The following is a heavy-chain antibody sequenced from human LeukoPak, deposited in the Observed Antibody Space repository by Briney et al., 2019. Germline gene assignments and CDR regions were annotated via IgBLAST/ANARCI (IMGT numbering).Heavy chain of an antibody. V-gene: IGHV1-8*01. CDR3: ARGLEVRWELLHNPYYFDY. Sequence: ASVKVSCKASGYTFTSYDINWVRQATGQGLEWMGWMNPNSGNTGYAQKFQGRVTMTRNTSISTAYMELSSLRSEDTAVYYCARGLEVRWELLHNPYYFDYWGQGTLVTVSS. CDR2: MNPNSGNT. D-gene: IGHD1-26*01. CDR1: GYTFTSYD. J-gene: IGHJ4*02.